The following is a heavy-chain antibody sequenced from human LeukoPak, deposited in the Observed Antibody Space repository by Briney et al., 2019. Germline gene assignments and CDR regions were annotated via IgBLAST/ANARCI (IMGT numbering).Heavy chain of an antibody. Sequence: ASVKVSCKASGGTSSSYAISWVRQAPGQGLEWIGGIIPIFGTANYAQKFQGRVTITTDESTSTAYMELSSLRSEDTAVHYCARDSDSVFGVVITMGFAFDIWGQGTMATVSS. D-gene: IGHD3-3*01. CDR3: ARDSDSVFGVVITMGFAFDI. CDR1: GGTSSSYA. CDR2: IIPIFGTA. V-gene: IGHV1-69*05. J-gene: IGHJ3*02.